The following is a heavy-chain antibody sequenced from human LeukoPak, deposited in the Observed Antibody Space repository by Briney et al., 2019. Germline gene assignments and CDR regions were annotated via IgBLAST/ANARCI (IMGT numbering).Heavy chain of an antibody. J-gene: IGHJ4*02. CDR1: GFTFSTYW. CDR3: AREGTSGSLDY. Sequence: GGSLRLSCAASGFTFSTYWMSWVRQAPGKGLEWVANIKQDGSEKYYVDSVKGRFTISRDNAKNSLYLQMNSLRAEDTAVYYCAREGTSGSLDYWGQGTLVTVSS. V-gene: IGHV3-7*01. CDR2: IKQDGSEK. D-gene: IGHD6-25*01.